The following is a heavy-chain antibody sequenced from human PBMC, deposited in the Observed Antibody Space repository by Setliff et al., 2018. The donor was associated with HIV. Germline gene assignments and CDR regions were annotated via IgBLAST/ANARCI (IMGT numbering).Heavy chain of an antibody. CDR3: VKWNYPNS. D-gene: IGHD1-7*01. CDR2: ISSDGNNK. Sequence: GGSLRLSCAASGFIFSGYDMHWVRQAPGKGLEWVALISSDGNNKYDADSVKGRFTISRDNSKNTLYLQMNSLRAEDTAVYYCVKWNYPNSWGQGTLVTSPQ. CDR1: GFIFSGYD. V-gene: IGHV3-30*04. J-gene: IGHJ4*02.